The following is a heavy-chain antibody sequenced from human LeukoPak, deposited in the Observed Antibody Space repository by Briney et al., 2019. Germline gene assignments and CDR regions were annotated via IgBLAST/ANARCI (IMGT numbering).Heavy chain of an antibody. CDR3: ARDRASRYGMDV. CDR1: GFTFSDYY. J-gene: IGHJ6*02. CDR2: ISSGGSTI. V-gene: IGHV3-11*01. D-gene: IGHD3-10*01. Sequence: GGSLRLSCAASGFTFSDYYMSWIRQAPGKGLEWVSYISSGGSTIDYVDSVKGRFTISRDNAKNSLYLQMNSLRAEDTAVYYCARDRASRYGMDVWGQGTTVTVSS.